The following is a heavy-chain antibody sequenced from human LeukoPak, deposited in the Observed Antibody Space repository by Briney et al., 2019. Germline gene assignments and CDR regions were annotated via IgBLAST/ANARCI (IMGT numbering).Heavy chain of an antibody. CDR1: GGTFSSYA. Sequence: GASVKVSCKASGGTFSSYAISWVRQAPGQGLEWMRGIIPIFGTANYAQKFQGRVTITADESTSTAYMELSSLRSEDTAVYYCARGHNSGYDTRAASFDYWGQGTLVTVSS. V-gene: IGHV1-69*13. J-gene: IGHJ4*02. CDR2: IIPIFGTA. CDR3: ARGHNSGYDTRAASFDY. D-gene: IGHD5-12*01.